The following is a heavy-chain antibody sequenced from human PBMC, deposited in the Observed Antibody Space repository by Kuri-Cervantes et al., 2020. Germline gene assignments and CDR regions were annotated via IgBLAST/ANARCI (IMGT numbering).Heavy chain of an antibody. CDR3: AKVTYGNVYYFDY. J-gene: IGHJ4*02. CDR1: GFIFSTYA. CDR2: ISGSSVST. D-gene: IGHD3-10*01. Sequence: LSLTCAASGFIFSTYAMNWVRQAPGKGLGWVSAISGSSVSTYYADSVKGRFTISRDSSKNTLYLQMSSLKAEDTAVYFCAKVTYGNVYYFDYWGQGTLVTVSS. V-gene: IGHV3-23*01.